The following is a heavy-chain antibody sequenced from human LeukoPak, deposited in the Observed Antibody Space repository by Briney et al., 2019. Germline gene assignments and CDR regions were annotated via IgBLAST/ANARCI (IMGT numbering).Heavy chain of an antibody. V-gene: IGHV1-2*02. CDR1: GYTFTGYY. CDR3: ARDPYGLLYSSSPYFDY. J-gene: IGHJ4*02. D-gene: IGHD6-6*01. Sequence: GASVKVSCKASGYTFTGYYMHWVRQAPGQGLEWMGWINPNSGGTNYAQKFQGRVTMTRDTSISTAYMELSRLRSDDTAVYYCARDPYGLLYSSSPYFDYWGQGTLVTVSS. CDR2: INPNSGGT.